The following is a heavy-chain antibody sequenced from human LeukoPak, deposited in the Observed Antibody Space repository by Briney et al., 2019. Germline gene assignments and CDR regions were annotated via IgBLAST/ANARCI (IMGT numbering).Heavy chain of an antibody. CDR1: GYTFTANY. V-gene: IGHV1-2*02. Sequence: ASVKVSCKASGYTFTANYIHWVRQAPGQGLEWMGWINPYSAATNYAQKFQGRVTMTRDTSISTAYMELSSPRSDGTAVYYCARQWQLGLRGAFDIWGQGTMVTVSS. CDR3: ARQWQLGLRGAFDI. CDR2: INPYSAAT. D-gene: IGHD2-15*01. J-gene: IGHJ3*02.